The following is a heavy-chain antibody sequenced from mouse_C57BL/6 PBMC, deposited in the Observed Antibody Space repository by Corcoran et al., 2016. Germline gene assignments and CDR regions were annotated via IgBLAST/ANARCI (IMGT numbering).Heavy chain of an antibody. Sequence: EVQLQQSGPELVKPGASVKISCKASGYTFTDYYMNWVKQSHGKSLEWIGDINPNNGGTSYNQKFKGKATLTVDKSSSTAYMELLSLTSEDSAVYDCERNYSSSYNYWGQGTTLTVSS. V-gene: IGHV1-26*01. CDR2: INPNNGGT. D-gene: IGHD1-1*01. J-gene: IGHJ2*01. CDR1: GYTFTDYY. CDR3: ERNYSSSYNY.